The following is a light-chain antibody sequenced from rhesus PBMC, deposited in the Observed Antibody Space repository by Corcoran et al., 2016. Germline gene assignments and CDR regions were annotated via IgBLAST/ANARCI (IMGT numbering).Light chain of an antibody. CDR2: KAF. CDR1: ENVNNY. Sequence: DLQMTQSPSSLSASVGDRVTITCRASENVNNYLNWYQQKPGKAPKLLISKAFTLQSGVPSRVSGSGSRTDYTFTISSLQHEDVATYYCQHGYGTPFTFGPGTKLDIK. CDR3: QHGYGTPFT. J-gene: IGKJ3*01. V-gene: IGKV1-74*01.